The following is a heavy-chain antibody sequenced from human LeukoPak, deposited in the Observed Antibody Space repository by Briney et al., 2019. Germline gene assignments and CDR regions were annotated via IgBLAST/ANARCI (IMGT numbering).Heavy chain of an antibody. CDR1: GFTFSNFA. Sequence: PGGSLRLSCAASGFTFSNFAIHWVRQAPGKGLEFVSGIRSTGDSTYYANSAKGRFTISRDNAKNSLYLQMNSLRAEDTAVYYCARSQPIYCSGGSCYSLCNWGQGTLVTVSS. CDR3: ARSQPIYCSGGSCYSLCN. CDR2: IRSTGDST. J-gene: IGHJ4*02. D-gene: IGHD2-15*01. V-gene: IGHV3-64*01.